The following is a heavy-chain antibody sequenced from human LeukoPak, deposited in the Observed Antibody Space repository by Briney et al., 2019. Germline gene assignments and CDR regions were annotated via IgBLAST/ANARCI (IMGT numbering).Heavy chain of an antibody. Sequence: PSETLSLTCTVSGGSISSSSYYWGWIREPAGKGREWIGSIYYSGSTYCYPSLKSRVTISVDTSKNQFSLKLSSVTAADTAVYYCARGLSHYYDSSGYYFRAGHWFDPWGQGTLVTVSS. CDR1: GGSISSSSYY. D-gene: IGHD3-22*01. V-gene: IGHV4-39*07. CDR3: ARGLSHYYDSSGYYFRAGHWFDP. CDR2: IYYSGST. J-gene: IGHJ5*02.